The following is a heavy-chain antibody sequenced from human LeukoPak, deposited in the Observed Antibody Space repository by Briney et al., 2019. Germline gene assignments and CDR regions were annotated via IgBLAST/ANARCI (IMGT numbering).Heavy chain of an antibody. CDR3: ARNAGDF. CDR2: FYHGGSS. Sequence: PSETLSLTCTVSGYSISSGYYWGWIRQPPGKGLERIGSFYHGGSSYYNPSLKSRVTMSVDTSKNQFSLKLSSVTAADTAVYYCARNAGDFWGQGTLVTVSS. J-gene: IGHJ4*02. CDR1: GYSISSGYY. V-gene: IGHV4-38-2*02.